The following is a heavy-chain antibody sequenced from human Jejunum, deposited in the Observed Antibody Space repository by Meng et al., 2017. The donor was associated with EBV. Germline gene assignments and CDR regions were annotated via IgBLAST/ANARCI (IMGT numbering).Heavy chain of an antibody. CDR1: GDTFTSHG. CDR2: IIPVFGTA. J-gene: IGHJ4*02. Sequence: AELVYAVAEVKKPGSAVNLSCRVSGDTFTSHGVGWGRRAPGQGPEWLGGIIPVFGTANYPLRFQDRVTITADKSTNTGYMELGGLRSDDTAVYYCARLFCGDDCFSTYYFDSWGQGTLVTVSS. CDR3: ARLFCGDDCFSTYYFDS. V-gene: IGHV1-69*06. D-gene: IGHD2-21*01.